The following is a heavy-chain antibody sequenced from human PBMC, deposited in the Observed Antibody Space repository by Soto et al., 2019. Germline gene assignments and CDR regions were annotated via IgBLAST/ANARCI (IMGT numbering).Heavy chain of an antibody. D-gene: IGHD2-15*01. CDR1: GYTFTSYG. CDR2: ISAYNGNT. V-gene: IGHV1-18*01. Sequence: ASVKVSCKASGYTFTSYGISWVRRAPGQGLEWMGWISAYNGNTNYAQKLQGRVTMTTDTSTSTAYMELRSLRSDDTAVYYCARLGYCSGGSCFLAGLFDYWGQGTLVTVSS. J-gene: IGHJ4*02. CDR3: ARLGYCSGGSCFLAGLFDY.